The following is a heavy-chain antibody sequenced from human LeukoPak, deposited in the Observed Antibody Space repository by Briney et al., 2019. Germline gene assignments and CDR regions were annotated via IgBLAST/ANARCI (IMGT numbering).Heavy chain of an antibody. Sequence: GGSLRLSCAAPGFTFSNYMMHWVRQAPGKGLVWVSRIKSDGITITYADSVKGRFTISRDNAKNTLYLQMNSLRAEDTAVYYCLRDLNWSLDQWGQGTLVTVSS. J-gene: IGHJ4*02. CDR3: LRDLNWSLDQ. V-gene: IGHV3-74*01. D-gene: IGHD1-20*01. CDR2: IKSDGITI. CDR1: GFTFSNYM.